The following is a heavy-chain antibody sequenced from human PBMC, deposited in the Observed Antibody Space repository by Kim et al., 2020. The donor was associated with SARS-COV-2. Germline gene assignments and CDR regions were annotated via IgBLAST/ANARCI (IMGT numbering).Heavy chain of an antibody. CDR2: ISGSGGST. CDR1: GFTFSSYA. V-gene: IGHV3-23*01. CDR3: AKLRSVRGAILLYFDY. D-gene: IGHD3-10*01. Sequence: GGSLRLSCAASGFTFSSYAMSWVRQAPGKGLEWVSAISGSGGSTYYADSVKGRFTISRDNSKNTLYLQMNSLRAEDTAVYYCAKLRSVRGAILLYFDYWGQGTLVTVSS. J-gene: IGHJ4*02.